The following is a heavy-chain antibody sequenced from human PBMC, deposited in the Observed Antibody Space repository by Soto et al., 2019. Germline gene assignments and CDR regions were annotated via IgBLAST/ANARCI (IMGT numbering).Heavy chain of an antibody. D-gene: IGHD6-19*01. V-gene: IGHV4-30-2*01. CDR2: IYHSGST. CDR3: ARAVAGSPYYYYGMDV. Sequence: SETLSLTCAVSGGSISSGGYSWSWIRQPPGEGLEWIGYIYHSGSTYYNPSLKSRVTISVDRSKNQFSLKLSSVTAADTAVYYCARAVAGSPYYYYGMDVWGQGTTVTVSS. CDR1: GGSISSGGYS. J-gene: IGHJ6*02.